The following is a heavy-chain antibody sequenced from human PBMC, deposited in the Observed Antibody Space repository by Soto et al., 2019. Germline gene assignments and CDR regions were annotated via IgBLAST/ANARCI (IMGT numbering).Heavy chain of an antibody. CDR3: GRGHSAPDY. Sequence: EVQLVESGGGLVQPGGSLRLSCIVSGFRISSYWMSWVRQAPGKGLEWVANIMQDGSEKQYVDSVEGRFTISRDNARNSVYLEMNGLGAEDTAVYYCGRGHSAPDYWGQGTLVTVSS. J-gene: IGHJ4*02. CDR1: GFRISSYW. V-gene: IGHV3-7*01. CDR2: IMQDGSEK.